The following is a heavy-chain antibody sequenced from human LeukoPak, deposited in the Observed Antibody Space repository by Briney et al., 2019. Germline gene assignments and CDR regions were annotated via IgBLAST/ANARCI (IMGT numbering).Heavy chain of an antibody. V-gene: IGHV3-23*01. D-gene: IGHD2-15*01. CDR1: GFTFSSFA. Sequence: GGSLRLSCAASGFTFSSFALSWVRQAPGKGLEWISGISGSGGRTDYADSVKGRFTISRDNSKNTLYLQMSSLRADDTALYYCAKSPPRCSGGSCYGYWRRGTLVTVSS. CDR2: ISGSGGRT. CDR3: AKSPPRCSGGSCYGY. J-gene: IGHJ4*02.